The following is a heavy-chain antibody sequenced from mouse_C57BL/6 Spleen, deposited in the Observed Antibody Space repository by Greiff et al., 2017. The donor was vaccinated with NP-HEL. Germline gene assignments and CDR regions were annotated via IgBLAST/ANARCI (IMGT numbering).Heavy chain of an antibody. CDR2: IHPSDSDT. CDR1: GYTFTSYW. V-gene: IGHV1-74*01. CDR3: AIGRYYGSSWFAY. J-gene: IGHJ3*01. Sequence: VQLQQPGAELVKPGASVKVSCKASGYTFTSYWMHWVKQRPGQGLEWIGRIHPSDSDTSYNQKFKGKATLTVDKSSSTAYMQLSSLTSEDSAVYYCAIGRYYGSSWFAYWGQGTLVTVSA. D-gene: IGHD1-1*01.